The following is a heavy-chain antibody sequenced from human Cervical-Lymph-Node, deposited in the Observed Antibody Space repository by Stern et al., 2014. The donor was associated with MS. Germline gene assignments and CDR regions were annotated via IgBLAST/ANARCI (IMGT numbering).Heavy chain of an antibody. J-gene: IGHJ3*02. CDR3: ARSSVTTPNAFDI. Sequence: QLVESGSGLVKPSQTLSLTCAVSGGSISSGGYSWSWIRQPPGKGLEWIGYIYHSGSTYSNPSLKSRVTISVDRSKNKSSLTLSSVTAADTAVYYCARSSVTTPNAFDIWGQGTMVTVSS. CDR1: GGSISSGGYS. V-gene: IGHV4-30-2*01. D-gene: IGHD4-17*01. CDR2: IYHSGST.